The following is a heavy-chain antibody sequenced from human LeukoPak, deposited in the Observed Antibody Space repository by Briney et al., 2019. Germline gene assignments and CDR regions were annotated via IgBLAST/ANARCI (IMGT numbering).Heavy chain of an antibody. D-gene: IGHD6-19*01. CDR2: IYSGGST. Sequence: GGSLRLSCAASGFTVSSSYMSWVRQAPGKGLEWVSVIYSGGSTYYADSVKGRFTISRDNSKNTLYLQMNSLRAEDTAVYYCAKYSSGWIGYYGMDVWGQGTTVTVSS. CDR3: AKYSSGWIGYYGMDV. V-gene: IGHV3-66*01. CDR1: GFTVSSSY. J-gene: IGHJ6*02.